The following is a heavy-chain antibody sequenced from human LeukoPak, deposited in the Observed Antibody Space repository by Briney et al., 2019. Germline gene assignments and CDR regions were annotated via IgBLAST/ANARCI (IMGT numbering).Heavy chain of an antibody. Sequence: GGSLRLSCAASGFTFSSYSMNWVRQAPGKGLEWVSSISSSSSYIYYADSVKGRFTISRDNAKNSLYLQMTSLRAEDTAVYYCAREYCSSTSCYWRGGWFGELLLSYYYMDVWGKGTTVTISS. V-gene: IGHV3-21*01. CDR3: AREYCSSTSCYWRGGWFGELLLSYYYMDV. D-gene: IGHD2-2*01. CDR1: GFTFSSYS. J-gene: IGHJ6*03. CDR2: ISSSSSYI.